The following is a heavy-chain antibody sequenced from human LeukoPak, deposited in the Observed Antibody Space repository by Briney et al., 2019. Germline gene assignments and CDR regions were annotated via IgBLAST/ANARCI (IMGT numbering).Heavy chain of an antibody. V-gene: IGHV1-2*02. Sequence: ASVKVSCKASGYTFTGYYMHWVRQAPGQGLEWMGWINPNSGGTNYAQKFQGRVTMTRDTSISTAYMELSRLRSDDTAVYYCASTVVVVPAATLSAFDIWGQGTMVTVSS. CDR1: GYTFTGYY. CDR2: INPNSGGT. J-gene: IGHJ3*02. D-gene: IGHD2-2*01. CDR3: ASTVVVVPAATLSAFDI.